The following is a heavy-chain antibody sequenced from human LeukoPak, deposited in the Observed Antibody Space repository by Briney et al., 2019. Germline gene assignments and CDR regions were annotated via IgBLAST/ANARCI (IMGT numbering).Heavy chain of an antibody. CDR3: TSNYCSGGSCYLY. Sequence: GGSLRLSCAASGFTFSGSVMHWVRQASGKGLEWVGRIRSKANSYATAYVASVKGRFTISRDDSKNTAFLQMNSLKTEDTAVYYCTSNYCSGGSCYLYWGQGTLVTVSS. J-gene: IGHJ4*02. CDR1: GFTFSGSV. CDR2: IRSKANSYAT. V-gene: IGHV3-73*01. D-gene: IGHD2-15*01.